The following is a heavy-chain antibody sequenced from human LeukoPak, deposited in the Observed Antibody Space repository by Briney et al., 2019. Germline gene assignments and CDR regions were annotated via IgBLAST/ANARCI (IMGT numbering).Heavy chain of an antibody. J-gene: IGHJ5*02. Sequence: SETLSLTCAVYGGSFSGYYWSWIRHPPGKGLEWIGEINHSANTNYNPSLKSRVTISVDPSKNQFSLKLSSVTAADTAVYYCARRFHYYGSGSYYPGWFDPWGQGTLVTVSS. CDR2: INHSANT. CDR1: GGSFSGYY. CDR3: ARRFHYYGSGSYYPGWFDP. D-gene: IGHD3-10*01. V-gene: IGHV4-34*01.